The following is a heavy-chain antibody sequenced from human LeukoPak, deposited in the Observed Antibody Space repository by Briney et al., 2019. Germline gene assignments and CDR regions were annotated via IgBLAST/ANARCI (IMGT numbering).Heavy chain of an antibody. Sequence: GGSLRLSCAASGFTFSSSWMYWVRQAPGKGLVWVSRINSDESITTYADSVKGRFTISRDNAKNTLYLQMNSLRAEDTAVYYCAKDIRDGDYTYYFDYWGQGTLVTVSS. CDR2: INSDESIT. CDR1: GFTFSSSW. D-gene: IGHD4-17*01. V-gene: IGHV3-74*01. J-gene: IGHJ4*02. CDR3: AKDIRDGDYTYYFDY.